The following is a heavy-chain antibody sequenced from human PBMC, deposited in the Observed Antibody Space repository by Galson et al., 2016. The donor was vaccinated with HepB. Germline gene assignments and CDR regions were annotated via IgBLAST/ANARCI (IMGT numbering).Heavy chain of an antibody. CDR1: GYTFTSYG. V-gene: IGHV1-18*01. J-gene: IGHJ6*02. CDR3: ARDFVLGYDISGEPLSVPGYYYGMDV. CDR2: ISAYNGNT. Sequence: SVKVSCKASGYTFTSYGISWVRQAPGQGLEWMGWISAYNGNTNYAQKLQARVTMTTDTSTTTAYMELTSLRSDDTAVYYCARDFVLGYDISGEPLSVPGYYYGMDVWGQGTTVTVSS. D-gene: IGHD3-22*01.